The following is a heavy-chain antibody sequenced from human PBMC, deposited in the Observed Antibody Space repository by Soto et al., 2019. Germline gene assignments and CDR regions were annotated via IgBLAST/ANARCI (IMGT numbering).Heavy chain of an antibody. V-gene: IGHV1-8*01. CDR2: MNPASGHT. CDR1: GYTFTNYD. D-gene: IGHD5-12*01. Sequence: QAQLVQSGAEVKKPGASVKVSCKASGYTFTNYDIHWVRQATGQGLEWMGWMNPASGHTVYAQKFQGRVTMTRSTSINTAYMELSSLRSEDTAMYYCARTYSDYDFYIVPNDCWGQGTLVTVSS. J-gene: IGHJ4*02. CDR3: ARTYSDYDFYIVPNDC.